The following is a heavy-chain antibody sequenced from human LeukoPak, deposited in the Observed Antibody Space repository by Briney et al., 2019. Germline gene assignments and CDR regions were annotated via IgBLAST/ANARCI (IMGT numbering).Heavy chain of an antibody. CDR1: GGSISSGGYY. J-gene: IGHJ3*02. D-gene: IGHD3-10*01. V-gene: IGHV4-31*03. CDR3: ARGWRITMVRGVIKAFDI. CDR2: SYYSGST. Sequence: PSETLSLTCTVSGGSISSGGYYWSWIRQHPGKGLEWIGYSYYSGSTYYNPSLKSRVTISVDTSKNQFSLKLSSVTAADTAVYYCARGWRITMVRGVIKAFDIWGQGTMVTVSS.